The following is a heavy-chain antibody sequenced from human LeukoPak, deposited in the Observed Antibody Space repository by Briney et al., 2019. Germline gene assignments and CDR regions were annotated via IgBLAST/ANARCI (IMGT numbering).Heavy chain of an antibody. D-gene: IGHD3-16*01. J-gene: IGHJ6*03. Sequence: GGSLRLSCAASGFTFSNYKMNWVRQAPGKGLEWVSSISSGSTYIYYADSVKGRFTISRDNAKNSLYLQMNSLRAEDTAVYYCARALGYSDYMDVWGKGTTVTVSS. V-gene: IGHV3-21*04. CDR3: ARALGYSDYMDV. CDR1: GFTFSNYK. CDR2: ISSGSTYI.